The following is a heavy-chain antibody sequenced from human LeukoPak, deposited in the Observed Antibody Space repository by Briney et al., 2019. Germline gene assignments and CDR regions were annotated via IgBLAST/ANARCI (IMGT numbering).Heavy chain of an antibody. D-gene: IGHD2-21*01. J-gene: IGHJ1*01. CDR1: GYTFTGYY. CDR2: INPNSGGT. CDR3: ARTAHWGGDCYSDFQH. Sequence: ASVKVSCKASGYTFTGYYMHWVRQAPGQGLEWMGWINPNSGGTNYAQKFQGRVTMTRDTSISTAYMELSRLRSDDTAVYYCARTAHWGGDCYSDFQHWGRGPLVPVPS. V-gene: IGHV1-2*02.